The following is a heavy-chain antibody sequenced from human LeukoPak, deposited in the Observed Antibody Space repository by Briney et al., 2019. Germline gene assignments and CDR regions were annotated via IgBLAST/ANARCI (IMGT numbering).Heavy chain of an antibody. Sequence: PGGSLRLSCAASGFTFSEYSMHWVRQAPRQGLEFVSVISTNGGSTYYANSVKGRFTTSRDDPKNTLDLQMGSLRPEDMAVYYCARGFRYYGSGIDYWGQGTLVTVSS. CDR1: GFTFSEYS. J-gene: IGHJ4*02. D-gene: IGHD3-10*01. V-gene: IGHV3-64*01. CDR3: ARGFRYYGSGIDY. CDR2: ISTNGGST.